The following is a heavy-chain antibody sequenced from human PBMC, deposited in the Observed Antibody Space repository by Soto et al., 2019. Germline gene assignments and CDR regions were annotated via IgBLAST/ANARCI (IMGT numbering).Heavy chain of an antibody. D-gene: IGHD1-26*01. CDR2: IAYDGTIK. J-gene: IGHJ4*02. Sequence: QEQLVESGGDVVQPGRSLTLSCAASGFTFSANARQWVRQAPGKGLEGVAVIAYDGTIKIYRDSVKGRFTISRDDSKSTLYLQMNSLRPEDTAVYYCARDKIKGAPDYLDSWGQGTLVTVSS. CDR3: ARDKIKGAPDYLDS. V-gene: IGHV3-30-3*01. CDR1: GFTFSANA.